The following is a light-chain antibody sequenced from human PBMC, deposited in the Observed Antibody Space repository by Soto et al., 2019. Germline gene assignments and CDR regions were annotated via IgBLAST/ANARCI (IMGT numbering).Light chain of an antibody. CDR2: DAS. J-gene: IGKJ5*01. V-gene: IGKV3-11*01. CDR3: QQRSNWPSIS. Sequence: EIVMTQSPATLSLSPGERATLSCRASQSVSSYLAWYQHKPGQAPRLLIYDASSRATDIPARFSGSGSGTDFTLTISSLEPEDFAIYYSQQRSNWPSISFGQGTRLEIK. CDR1: QSVSSY.